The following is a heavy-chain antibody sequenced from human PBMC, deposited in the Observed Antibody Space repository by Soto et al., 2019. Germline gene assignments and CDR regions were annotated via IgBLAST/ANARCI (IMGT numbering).Heavy chain of an antibody. D-gene: IGHD3-3*01. V-gene: IGHV1-24*01. CDR3: ARATNDFWSGFHALDY. J-gene: IGHJ4*02. CDR1: GYTLTELS. CDR2: FDPEDGET. Sequence: ASVKVSCKVSGYTLTELSMHWVRQAPGKGLEWMGGFDPEDGETIYAQKFQGRVTMTEDTSTDTAYMELSSLRSEDTAVYYCARATNDFWSGFHALDYRGQGTLVTVSS.